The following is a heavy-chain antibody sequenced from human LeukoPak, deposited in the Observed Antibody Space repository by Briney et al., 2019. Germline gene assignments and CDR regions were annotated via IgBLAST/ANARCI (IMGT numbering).Heavy chain of an antibody. V-gene: IGHV3-30*02. CDR3: AKDRLLHSYYYMDA. Sequence: GSLRLSCAASGFTFSSYGMHWVRQAPGKGLEWVTFIRYDGNNKDYADSVKGRFTISRDNSKNTLYLQMNSLRAEDTAVYYCAKDRLLHSYYYMDAWGKGTTVTISS. CDR1: GFTFSSYG. CDR2: IRYDGNNK. D-gene: IGHD3-22*01. J-gene: IGHJ6*03.